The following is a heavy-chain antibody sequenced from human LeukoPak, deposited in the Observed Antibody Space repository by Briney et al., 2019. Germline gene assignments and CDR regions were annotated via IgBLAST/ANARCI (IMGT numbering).Heavy chain of an antibody. CDR3: ARVATPRYCSTTSCYWKGWFDP. D-gene: IGHD2-2*01. CDR2: IIPIFGSA. J-gene: IGHJ5*02. CDR1: RDTFINNV. V-gene: IGHV1-69*13. Sequence: ASVKVSCKASRDTFINNVISWPRQVPGQGLEWMGGIIPIFGSAAYAQKFQGRVTITADESTSTAYMDLSSLRSEDTAVYYCARVATPRYCSTTSCYWKGWFDPWGQGTLVTVSS.